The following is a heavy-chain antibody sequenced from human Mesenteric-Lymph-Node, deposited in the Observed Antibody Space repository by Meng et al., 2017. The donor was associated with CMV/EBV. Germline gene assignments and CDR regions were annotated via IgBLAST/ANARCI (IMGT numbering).Heavy chain of an antibody. D-gene: IGHD6-6*01. CDR1: GNTFTSYY. V-gene: IGHV1-46*01. J-gene: IGHJ3*02. Sequence: ASVKVSCKASGNTFTSYYMHWVRQAPGQGLEWMGIINPSGGSTSYAQKFQGRVTMTRDTSTGTVYMELSSLRSEDTAVYYCAGSSSSVDAFDIWGQGTMVTVSS. CDR2: INPSGGST. CDR3: AGSSSSVDAFDI.